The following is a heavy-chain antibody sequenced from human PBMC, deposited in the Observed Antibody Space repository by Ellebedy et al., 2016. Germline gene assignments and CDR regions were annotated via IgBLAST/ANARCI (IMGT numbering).Heavy chain of an antibody. Sequence: GESLKISXAASGFTFSSYWMHWVRQAPGKGLVWVSRINSDGSSTSYADSVKGRFTISRDNAKNSLYLQMNSLRAEDTAVYYCARDRDGAFDIWGQGTMVTVSS. V-gene: IGHV3-74*01. CDR1: GFTFSSYW. J-gene: IGHJ3*02. CDR3: ARDRDGAFDI. D-gene: IGHD2-21*02. CDR2: INSDGSST.